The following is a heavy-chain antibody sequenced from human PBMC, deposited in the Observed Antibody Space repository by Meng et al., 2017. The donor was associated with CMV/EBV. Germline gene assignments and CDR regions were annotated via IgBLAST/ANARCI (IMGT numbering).Heavy chain of an antibody. Sequence: GESLKTLRAASGFTFSSHGMHRVRQAPGKGPEWVAVIWYDGSNKYYADSVKGRFTISRDNSKNTLYLQMNSLRAEDTAVYYCAKTGAYCSSTSCLSGMDVWGQGTTVTVSS. CDR2: IWYDGSNK. CDR3: AKTGAYCSSTSCLSGMDV. CDR1: GFTFSSHG. D-gene: IGHD2-2*01. V-gene: IGHV3-33*06. J-gene: IGHJ6*02.